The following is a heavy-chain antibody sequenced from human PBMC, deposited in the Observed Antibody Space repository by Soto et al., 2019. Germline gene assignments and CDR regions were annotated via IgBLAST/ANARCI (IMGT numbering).Heavy chain of an antibody. CDR3: ARDMERTYYYDSSGYPWFDP. CDR1: GFTFSSYS. Sequence: GGSLRLSCAASGFTFSSYSMNWVRQAPGKGLEWVSSISSSSSYIYYADSVKGRFTISRDNAKNSLYLQMNSLRAEDTAVYYCARDMERTYYYDSSGYPWFDPWGQGTLVTVS. V-gene: IGHV3-21*01. J-gene: IGHJ5*02. D-gene: IGHD3-22*01. CDR2: ISSSSSYI.